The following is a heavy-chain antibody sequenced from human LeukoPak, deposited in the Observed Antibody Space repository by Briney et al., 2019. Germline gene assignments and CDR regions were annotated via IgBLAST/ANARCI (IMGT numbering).Heavy chain of an antibody. CDR2: FDPEDGET. V-gene: IGHV1-24*01. CDR3: ATDWGIHSPVTTGPLRY. Sequence: GASVKVSWKVSGYTLTELSMHWVRQAPGKGLEWMGGFDPEDGETIYAQKFQGRVTMTEDTSTDTAYMELSSLRSEDTAVYYCATDWGIHSPVTTGPLRYWGQGTLVTVSS. D-gene: IGHD4-17*01. J-gene: IGHJ4*02. CDR1: GYTLTELS.